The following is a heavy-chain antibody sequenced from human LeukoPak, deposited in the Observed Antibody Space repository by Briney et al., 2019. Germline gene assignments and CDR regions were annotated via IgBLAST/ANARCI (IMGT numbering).Heavy chain of an antibody. J-gene: IGHJ6*02. D-gene: IGHD2-15*01. CDR1: GFTFSSYA. V-gene: IGHV3-23*01. Sequence: GGSLRLSCAASGFTFSSYAMSWVRQAPGKGLEWVSAISGSGGSTYYADSVKGRFTISRDNSKNTLYLQMNSLRAEDTAVYYCAKDRDCSGGSCYDYYYYYGMDVWGQGTTVTVSS. CDR3: AKDRDCSGGSCYDYYYYYGMDV. CDR2: ISGSGGST.